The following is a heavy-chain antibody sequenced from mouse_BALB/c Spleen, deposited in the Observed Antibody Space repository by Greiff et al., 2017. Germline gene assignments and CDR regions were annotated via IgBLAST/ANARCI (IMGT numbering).Heavy chain of an antibody. J-gene: IGHJ2*01. CDR1: GYTFTNYW. CDR3: ARGDRGYCFDY. V-gene: IGHV1-63*02. D-gene: IGHD3-3*01. CDR2: IYPGGGYT. Sequence: QVQLQQSGAELVRPGTSVKISCKASGYTFTNYWLGWVKQRPGHGLEWIGDIYPGGGYTNYNEKFKGKATLTADTSSSTAYMQLSSLTSEDSAVYFCARGDRGYCFDYWGQGTTLTVSS.